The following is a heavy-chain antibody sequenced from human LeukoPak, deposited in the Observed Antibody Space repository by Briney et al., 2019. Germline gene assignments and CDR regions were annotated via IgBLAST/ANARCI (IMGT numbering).Heavy chain of an antibody. D-gene: IGHD1-26*01. J-gene: IGHJ4*02. CDR3: VIFIMGTSTTDY. CDR2: IDHSGRT. CDR1: GFTFSNAW. Sequence: GSLRLSCVASGFTFSNAWMNRVRQPPGKGLEWIGEIDHSGRTKYNPSLKSRVTISLDTSKNQFSLNLSSVTDTAVYYCVIFIMGTSTTDYWGQGTLVTVSS. V-gene: IGHV4-34*08.